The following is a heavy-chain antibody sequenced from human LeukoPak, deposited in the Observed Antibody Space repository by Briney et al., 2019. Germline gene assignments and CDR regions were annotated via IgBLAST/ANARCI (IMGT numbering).Heavy chain of an antibody. V-gene: IGHV7-4-1*02. CDR1: GYTFTRYT. D-gene: IGHD3-22*01. CDR2: INTNTGNP. J-gene: IGHJ4*02. Sequence: ASVKVSCKASGYTFTRYTMNWVRQAPGQGLEWMGWINTNTGNPSYAPGFTGRFVFSLDTSVSTAYLQISSLKAEDTAVYYCACDPTHDSSGYSSGDPNYWGQGTLVTVSS. CDR3: ACDPTHDSSGYSSGDPNY.